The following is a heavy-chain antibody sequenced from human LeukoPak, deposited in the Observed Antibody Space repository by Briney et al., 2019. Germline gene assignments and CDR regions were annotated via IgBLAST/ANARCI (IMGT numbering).Heavy chain of an antibody. D-gene: IGHD6-19*01. J-gene: IGHJ6*03. V-gene: IGHV3-38-3*01. Sequence: PGGSLRLSCAASGFTVSSNEMSWVRQAPGKGLEWVSSISGGSTYYADSRKGRFTISRDNSKNTLHLQMNSLRAEDTAVYYCARSGWPNYYYYYMDVWGKGTTVTVSS. CDR3: ARSGWPNYYYYYMDV. CDR2: ISGGST. CDR1: GFTVSSNE.